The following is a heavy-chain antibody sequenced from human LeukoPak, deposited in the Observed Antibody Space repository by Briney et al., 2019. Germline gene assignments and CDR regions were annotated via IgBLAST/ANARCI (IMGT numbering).Heavy chain of an antibody. V-gene: IGHV3-30-3*01. J-gene: IGHJ4*02. D-gene: IGHD6-6*01. CDR1: GFTFSSYA. Sequence: GGSLRLSCAASGFTFSSYAMHWVRQAPGKGLEWVAVISYDGSNKYYADSVKGRFTISRDDSKNTLYLQMNSLRAEDTAGYYCARGQNSSPSRVGYWGQGTLVTVSS. CDR2: ISYDGSNK. CDR3: ARGQNSSPSRVGY.